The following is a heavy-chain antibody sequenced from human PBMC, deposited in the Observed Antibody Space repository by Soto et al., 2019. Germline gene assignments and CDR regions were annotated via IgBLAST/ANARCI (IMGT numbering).Heavy chain of an antibody. CDR1: GFTFSSYA. CDR2: ISGSGGST. V-gene: IGHV3-23*01. Sequence: PGGSLRLSCAASGFTFSSYAMSWVRQAPGKGLEWVSAISGSGGSTYYADSVKGRFTISRDNSKNTLYLQMNSLRAEDTAVYYCAKASETEGYSSGGPDAFDIWGQGPMVTLSS. CDR3: AKASETEGYSSGGPDAFDI. D-gene: IGHD6-19*01. J-gene: IGHJ3*02.